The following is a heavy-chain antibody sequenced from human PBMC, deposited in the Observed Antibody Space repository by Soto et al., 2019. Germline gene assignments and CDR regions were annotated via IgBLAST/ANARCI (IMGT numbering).Heavy chain of an antibody. Sequence: SETLSLTCTVSGDSISSYYWSWIRKTPGKGLEYIGYIYYSGSTNYNPSLKSRVTISVDTSKNQFSLKLSSVTAADRAVYYCARVRMNYYYYGMDVWGQGTTVTVSS. CDR3: ARVRMNYYYYGMDV. D-gene: IGHD2-15*01. CDR1: GDSISSYY. V-gene: IGHV4-59*01. J-gene: IGHJ6*02. CDR2: IYYSGST.